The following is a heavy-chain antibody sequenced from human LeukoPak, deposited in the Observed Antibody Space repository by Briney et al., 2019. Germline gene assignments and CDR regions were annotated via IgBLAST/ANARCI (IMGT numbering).Heavy chain of an antibody. J-gene: IGHJ6*02. CDR2: INHSGRT. D-gene: IGHD2-2*01. CDR1: GGSFSDYF. Sequence: SETLSLTCAVYGGSFSDYFWGWIRQPPGKGLEWIGEINHSGRTYYNPSLKSRVTISVDTSKNQFSLNLSSVTAADTAVYYCARDVVVVPAAIHNGMDVWGQGTMVTVSS. V-gene: IGHV4-34*01. CDR3: ARDVVVVPAAIHNGMDV.